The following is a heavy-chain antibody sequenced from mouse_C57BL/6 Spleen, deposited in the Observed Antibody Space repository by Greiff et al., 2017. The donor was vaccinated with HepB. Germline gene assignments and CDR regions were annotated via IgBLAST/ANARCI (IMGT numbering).Heavy chain of an antibody. V-gene: IGHV5-9*01. D-gene: IGHD1-1*01. CDR3: ARPYYGSSLGY. CDR2: ISGGGGNT. CDR1: GFTFSSYT. Sequence: EVQLVESGGGLVKPGGSLKLSCAASGFTFSSYTMSWVRQTPEKRLEWVATISGGGGNTYYPDSVKGRFTISRDNAKNTLYLQMSSLRSEDTALYYCARPYYGSSLGYWGQGTTLTVSS. J-gene: IGHJ2*01.